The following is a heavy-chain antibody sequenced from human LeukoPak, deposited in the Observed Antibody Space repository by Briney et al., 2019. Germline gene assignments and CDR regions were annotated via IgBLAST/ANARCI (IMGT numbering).Heavy chain of an antibody. D-gene: IGHD6-19*01. CDR1: GYSFTSYW. CDR2: IYPGDSDT. V-gene: IGHV5-51*01. J-gene: IGHJ3*02. CDR3: ARLHQQWLVAHDAFDI. Sequence: GESLKISCKGSGYSFTSYWIGWVRQMPGKGLEWMGIIYPGDSDTRYSPSFQGQVTISADKSISTAYLQWSSLKASDTAMYYCARLHQQWLVAHDAFDIWGQGTMVTVSS.